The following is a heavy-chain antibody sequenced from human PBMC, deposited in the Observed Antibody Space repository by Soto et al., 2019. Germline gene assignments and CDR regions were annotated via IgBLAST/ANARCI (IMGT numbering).Heavy chain of an antibody. CDR1: GFTFSNYG. J-gene: IGHJ4*02. Sequence: QVQLVESGGGVVQPGRSLRLSCAASGFTFSNYGIHWVRQAPGKGLEWVAVIWYDGSNRYYADSVKGRFTISRDNSKNTLYLQMNSLRAEDTAVYYCARDCSGGSCYGGLDYWGQGTLVTVSS. D-gene: IGHD2-15*01. V-gene: IGHV3-33*01. CDR3: ARDCSGGSCYGGLDY. CDR2: IWYDGSNR.